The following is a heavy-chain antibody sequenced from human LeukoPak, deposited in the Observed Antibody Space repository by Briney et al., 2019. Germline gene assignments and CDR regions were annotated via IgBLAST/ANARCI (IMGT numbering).Heavy chain of an antibody. CDR1: GYTFTSYV. J-gene: IGHJ4*02. Sequence: ASVNVSCKASGYTFTSYVISWVRQAPGQGPEWMGWISAYSTYNGNTNYAQKFQGRVTMTTDTSTSTAYMELRSLRSDDTAVYYCTRDLGQWLLQGIFFDYWGQGTLVTVSS. D-gene: IGHD5-12*01. CDR2: ISAYSTYNGNT. CDR3: TRDLGQWLLQGIFFDY. V-gene: IGHV1-18*01.